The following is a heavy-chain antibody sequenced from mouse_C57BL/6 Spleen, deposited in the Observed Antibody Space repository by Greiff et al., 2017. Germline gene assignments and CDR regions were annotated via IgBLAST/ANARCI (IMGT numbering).Heavy chain of an antibody. Sequence: VQLQQPGAELVMPGASVKLSCKASGYTFTSYWMHWVKQRPGQGLEWIGEIDPSDSYTNYNQKFKGKSTLTVDKSSSTAYMQLSSLTSEDSAVYYCARRAHYYGSSSDYFDYWGQGTTLTVSS. D-gene: IGHD1-1*01. CDR3: ARRAHYYGSSSDYFDY. J-gene: IGHJ2*01. V-gene: IGHV1-69*01. CDR2: IDPSDSYT. CDR1: GYTFTSYW.